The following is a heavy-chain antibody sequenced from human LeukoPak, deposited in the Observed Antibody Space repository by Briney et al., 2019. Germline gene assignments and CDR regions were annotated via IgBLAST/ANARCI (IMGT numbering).Heavy chain of an antibody. Sequence: GGSLRLSCAASGFTFSSYAMSWVRQAPGKGLEWVSGISGSGGNTYYADSVKGRFTISRDNAKNTVYLQMNSLRAEDTAIYYCAKSRSSGYYFDYWGQGTLVTVSS. V-gene: IGHV3-23*01. CDR2: ISGSGGNT. D-gene: IGHD6-19*01. J-gene: IGHJ4*02. CDR1: GFTFSSYA. CDR3: AKSRSSGYYFDY.